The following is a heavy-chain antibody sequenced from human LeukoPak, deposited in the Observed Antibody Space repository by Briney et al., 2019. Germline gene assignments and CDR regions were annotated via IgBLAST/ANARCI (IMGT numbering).Heavy chain of an antibody. CDR1: GYSFTTNW. CDR2: IYPGDSDT. V-gene: IGHV5-51*01. CDR3: ARRSYDSSVYYRYMYYFDY. D-gene: IGHD3-22*01. Sequence: RTGESLKISCKGSGYSFTTNWIGWVRQMPGKGLEWMGIIYPGDSDTRYSPSFQGQATISVDKSISTAYLQWSSLKASDTAMYYCARRSYDSSVYYRYMYYFDYWGQGTLVTVSS. J-gene: IGHJ4*02.